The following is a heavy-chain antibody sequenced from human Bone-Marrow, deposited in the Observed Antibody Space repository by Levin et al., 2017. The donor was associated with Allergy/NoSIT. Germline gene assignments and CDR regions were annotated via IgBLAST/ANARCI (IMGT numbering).Heavy chain of an antibody. CDR1: GDSIYSGGYY. CDR2: IYYSGTT. J-gene: IGHJ5*02. CDR3: ARATSGSWFDP. D-gene: IGHD1-14*01. Sequence: LRLSCTVSGDSIYSGGYYWSWIRQHPGKGLEWIGYIYYSGTTYYNPSLKSRVTISVDTSKDQFSLKLSSVTAADTAVYYCARATSGSWFDPWGQGTLVTVSS. V-gene: IGHV4-31*03.